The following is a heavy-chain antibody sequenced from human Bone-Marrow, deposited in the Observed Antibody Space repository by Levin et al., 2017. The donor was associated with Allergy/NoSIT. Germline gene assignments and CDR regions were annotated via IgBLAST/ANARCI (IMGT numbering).Heavy chain of an antibody. CDR2: IFHTGRT. CDR3: ARASHSTSSFDY. V-gene: IGHV4-38-2*01. J-gene: IGHJ4*02. D-gene: IGHD6-13*01. Sequence: PSETLSLTCAVVGSSVSSGYYWGWIRQPPGKGLEWIGNIFHTGRTFYDSSLKGRVTISLDTSNNQFSLKLNSVTAADTAVYYCARASHSTSSFDYWGQGTLVSVSS. CDR1: GSSVSSGYY.